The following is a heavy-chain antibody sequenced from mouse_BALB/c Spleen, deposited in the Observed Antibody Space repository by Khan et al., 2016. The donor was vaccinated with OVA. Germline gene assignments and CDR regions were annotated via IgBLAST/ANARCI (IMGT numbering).Heavy chain of an antibody. CDR2: ISYSGST. V-gene: IGHV3-2*02. Sequence: EVQLQESGPGLVKPSQSLSLTCTVTGYSITSNYAWNWIRQFPGNKLEWMGYISYSGSTNYNPSLKSRISLTRDTSKNQFFLKLNSVTTEDTATYYCARGNYYGYAMDYWGQGTSITVSS. D-gene: IGHD1-1*02. J-gene: IGHJ4*01. CDR1: GYSITSNYA. CDR3: ARGNYYGYAMDY.